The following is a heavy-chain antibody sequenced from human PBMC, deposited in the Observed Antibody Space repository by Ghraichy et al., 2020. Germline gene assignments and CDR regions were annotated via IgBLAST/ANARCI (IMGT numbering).Heavy chain of an antibody. CDR2: IYYSGST. CDR1: GGSISSSSYY. CDR3: ARQFGGYKPYNWFDP. V-gene: IGHV4-39*01. J-gene: IGHJ5*02. D-gene: IGHD5-18*01. Sequence: SETLSLTCTVSGGSISSSSYYWGWIRQPPGKGLEWIGSIYYSGSTYYNPSLKSRVTISVDTSKNQFSLKLSSVTAAHTAVYYCARQFGGYKPYNWFDPWGQGTLVTVSS.